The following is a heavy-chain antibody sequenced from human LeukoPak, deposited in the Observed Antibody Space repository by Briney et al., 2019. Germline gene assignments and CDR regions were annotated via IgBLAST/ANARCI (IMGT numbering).Heavy chain of an antibody. J-gene: IGHJ4*02. V-gene: IGHV3-23*01. Sequence: PGGSLRLSCAASGFTFSSYSMNWVRQAPGKGLEWVSAISGSGGSTYYADSVKGRFTISRDNSKNTLYLQMNSLRAEDTAVYYCASSARPSTDFDYWGQGTLVTVSS. D-gene: IGHD6-6*01. CDR2: ISGSGGST. CDR3: ASSARPSTDFDY. CDR1: GFTFSSYS.